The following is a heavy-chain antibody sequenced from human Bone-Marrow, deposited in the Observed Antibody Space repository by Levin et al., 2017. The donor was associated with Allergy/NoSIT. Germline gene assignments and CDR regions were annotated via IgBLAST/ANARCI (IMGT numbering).Heavy chain of an antibody. CDR2: ISSSSGYI. D-gene: IGHD6-13*01. J-gene: IGHJ4*02. V-gene: IGHV3-21*01. CDR3: AGDMGITSTGQYYFDY. CDR1: GFTFTTYS. Sequence: GESLKISCAVSGFTFTTYSMSWVRQAPGKGLEWVSSISSSSGYIYYADSVKGRFTISRDNAKNSLYLQMNSLRAEDTAVYYCAGDMGITSTGQYYFDYWGQGTLVTVSS.